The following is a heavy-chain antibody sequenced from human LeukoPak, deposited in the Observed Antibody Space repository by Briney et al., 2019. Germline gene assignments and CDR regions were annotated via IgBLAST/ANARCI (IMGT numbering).Heavy chain of an antibody. V-gene: IGHV1-2*02. CDR2: TSPKSGDT. J-gene: IGHJ4*02. CDR1: GYTFTDYY. Sequence: GASVKVSCKASGYTFTDYYIHWVRQAPGHGLEWMGWTSPKSGDTRYTQRFQGRVTMTRDTSISTVYMELDRLTFDDTAVYYCARDNYGTLDYWGQGTLVTVSS. CDR3: ARDNYGTLDY. D-gene: IGHD4-11*01.